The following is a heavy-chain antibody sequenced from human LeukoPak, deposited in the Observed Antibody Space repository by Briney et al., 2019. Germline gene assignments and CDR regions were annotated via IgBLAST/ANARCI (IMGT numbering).Heavy chain of an antibody. Sequence: GGSLGLSCAASGFTFNTYSMTWVRQAPGMGLEWVSYISSSSGAIYYADSVKGRFTISRDNAKNSLYLQMNSLRAEDTAVYYCARDLNYAFDIWGQGTRVTLSS. CDR1: GFTFNTYS. V-gene: IGHV3-48*01. D-gene: IGHD5-24*01. J-gene: IGHJ3*02. CDR3: ARDLNYAFDI. CDR2: ISSSSGAI.